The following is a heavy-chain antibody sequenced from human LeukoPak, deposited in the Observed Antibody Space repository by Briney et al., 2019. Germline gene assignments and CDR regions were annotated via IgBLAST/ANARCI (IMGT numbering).Heavy chain of an antibody. J-gene: IGHJ3*02. Sequence: PGGSLRLSCAASGLTFSNYAIHWVRQAPGKGLEWVAVISYGGSDKYYADSVKGRFTISRDNSKNTVYLQMNSLRAEDTAVYYCAKDLVRIAVAGPSRDDAFDIWGQGTMVTVSS. CDR1: GLTFSNYA. CDR2: ISYGGSDK. V-gene: IGHV3-30*18. D-gene: IGHD6-19*01. CDR3: AKDLVRIAVAGPSRDDAFDI.